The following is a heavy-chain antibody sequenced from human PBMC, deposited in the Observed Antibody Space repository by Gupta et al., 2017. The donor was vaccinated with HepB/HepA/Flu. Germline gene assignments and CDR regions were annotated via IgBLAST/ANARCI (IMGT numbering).Heavy chain of an antibody. D-gene: IGHD4-11*01. CDR2: FNTLGET. CDR3: TASAAEGNYEPGF. Sequence: EVQLVESGGDLIQPGGSLRLSCAASAFTVSIKSMTWVRQAAGKGLEWVSVFNTLGETYYADSVKGRFTISRDDSKNTVDLQMNSLRTDDTAVYFCTASAAEGNYEPGFWGQGTLVTVSS. CDR1: AFTVSIKS. V-gene: IGHV3-53*01. J-gene: IGHJ4*02.